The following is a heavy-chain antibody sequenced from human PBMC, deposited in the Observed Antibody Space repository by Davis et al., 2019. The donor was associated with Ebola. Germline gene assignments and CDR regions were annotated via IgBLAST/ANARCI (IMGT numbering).Heavy chain of an antibody. V-gene: IGHV4-34*01. CDR1: GGSFSGYY. CDR3: ARGPRRRTGSFWFDP. Sequence: PSETLSLTCAVYGGSFSGYYWSWIRQPPGKGLEWIGEINHSGSTNYNPSLKSRVTISVDTSKNQFSLKLSSVTAADTAVYYCARGPRRRTGSFWFDPWGQGTLVTVSS. CDR2: INHSGST. D-gene: IGHD3/OR15-3a*01. J-gene: IGHJ5*02.